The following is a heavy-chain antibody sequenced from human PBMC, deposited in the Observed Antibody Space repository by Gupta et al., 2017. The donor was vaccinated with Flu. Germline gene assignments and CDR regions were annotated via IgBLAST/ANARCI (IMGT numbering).Heavy chain of an antibody. V-gene: IGHV3-15*01. J-gene: IGHJ4*02. CDR2: IKSHSNGGTT. Sequence: EVQLVESGGGVVKPGGSLRLSCAASGFTFSIAWMNWVRQAPGKGLGWVGRIKSHSNGGTTDYGAPVKGGFIISRDDSKNTLYLEMNNLKTEDTAIYYCTKDYEMTRWGQGTLVTVSS. D-gene: IGHD3-16*01. CDR3: TKDYEMTR. CDR1: GFTFSIAW.